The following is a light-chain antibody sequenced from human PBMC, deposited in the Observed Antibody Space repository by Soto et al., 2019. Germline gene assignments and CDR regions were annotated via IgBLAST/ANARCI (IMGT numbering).Light chain of an antibody. CDR1: QSVSSSY. CDR3: QQYVSSPPT. Sequence: EIVLTQSPATLSLSPGERATLSCRASQSVSSSYLAWYKQKPGQAPRLLIYDASSRATGIPDRFSGSGAGTEFTLTISRLEPEDFEVYYCQQYVSSPPTFGQGTKVDIK. J-gene: IGKJ1*01. V-gene: IGKV3-20*01. CDR2: DAS.